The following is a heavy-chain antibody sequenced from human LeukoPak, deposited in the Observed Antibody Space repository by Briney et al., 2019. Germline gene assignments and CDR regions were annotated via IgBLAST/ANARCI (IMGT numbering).Heavy chain of an antibody. CDR2: IIPIFGTA. CDR3: ARLGTSGYDPFFDY. J-gene: IGHJ4*02. CDR1: GGTFSSYA. D-gene: IGHD5-12*01. Sequence: SVKVSCKSSGGTFSSYAIIWVRQAPGQGLEWMGGIIPIFGTANYAQKFQGRVTITADESTSTAYMELSSLRSEDTAVYYCARLGTSGYDPFFDYWGQGTLVTVSS. V-gene: IGHV1-69*13.